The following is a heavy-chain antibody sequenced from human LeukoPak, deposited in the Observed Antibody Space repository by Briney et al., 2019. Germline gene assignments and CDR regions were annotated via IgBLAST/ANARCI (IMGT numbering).Heavy chain of an antibody. J-gene: IGHJ4*02. D-gene: IGHD3-22*01. CDR1: GGSLSSGGYY. Sequence: SETLSLTCTVSGGSLSSGGYYWSWLRQHPGTGLEWIGYIYHSGSTYYNPSLKSRLTISVDTSKSQFSLKLSSVTAADTAIYYCARDSHTSGYCYVDYWGQGTLVTVSS. CDR2: IYHSGST. CDR3: ARDSHTSGYCYVDY. V-gene: IGHV4-31*03.